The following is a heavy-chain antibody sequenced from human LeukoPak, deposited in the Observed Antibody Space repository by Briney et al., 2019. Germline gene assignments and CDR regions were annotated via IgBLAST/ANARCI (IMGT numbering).Heavy chain of an antibody. V-gene: IGHV4-4*02. J-gene: IGHJ6*03. CDR3: ARGGSSSWYLVGPHYYYYYMDV. CDR1: GFTVSNKY. Sequence: GSLRLSCAASGFTVSNKYMTWVRQAPGKGLEWIGEINHSGSTNYNPSLKSRITISVDTSKNQFSLKLSSVTAADTAVYYCARGGSSSWYLVGPHYYYYYMDVWGKGTTVTISS. CDR2: INHSGST. D-gene: IGHD6-13*01.